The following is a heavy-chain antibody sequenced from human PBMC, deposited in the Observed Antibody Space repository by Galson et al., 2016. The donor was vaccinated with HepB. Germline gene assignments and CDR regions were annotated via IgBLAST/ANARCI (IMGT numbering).Heavy chain of an antibody. CDR1: RFIFSDYA. J-gene: IGHJ6*02. CDR2: ISYDGKTF. D-gene: IGHD4-11*01. V-gene: IGHV3-30*04. Sequence: SLRLSCAASRFIFSDYAMFWVRQAPGKGLEWPAFISYDGKTFHYADSVRGRFTISRDNSNNTLFLEMTSLTIEDTAVYYCAREQTTVTTNFGMSVLGQGTTVTVSS. CDR3: AREQTTVTTNFGMSV.